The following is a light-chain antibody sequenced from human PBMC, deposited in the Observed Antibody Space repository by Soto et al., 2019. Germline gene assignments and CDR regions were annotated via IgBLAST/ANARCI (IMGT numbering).Light chain of an antibody. V-gene: IGLV2-14*03. CDR2: DVS. CDR1: SSDVGGYNS. Sequence: QSVLTHPVSVSGSHRQSITIFCTGTSSDVGGYNSVSWYQHHPGKAPKLMIYDVSNRSSGVSSRFSGSKSDNTASLTISGLQAEDEADYYCKSYTSRSTYVFGTGTKVTVL. CDR3: KSYTSRSTYV. J-gene: IGLJ1*01.